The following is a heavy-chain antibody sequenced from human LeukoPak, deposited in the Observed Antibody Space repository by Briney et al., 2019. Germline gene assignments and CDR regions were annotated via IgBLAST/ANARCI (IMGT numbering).Heavy chain of an antibody. Sequence: SETLSLTCVVSGYSISSGFYWGWIRQPPGKGLEWIGSMSHSGSTYYNPSLKSRLTISVDTSKNQFSLNLRPVTAADTAVYYCVRDWAYCGGDCYPGYWGQGTLVTVSS. J-gene: IGHJ4*02. CDR3: VRDWAYCGGDCYPGY. V-gene: IGHV4-38-2*02. CDR2: MSHSGST. CDR1: GYSISSGFY. D-gene: IGHD2-21*02.